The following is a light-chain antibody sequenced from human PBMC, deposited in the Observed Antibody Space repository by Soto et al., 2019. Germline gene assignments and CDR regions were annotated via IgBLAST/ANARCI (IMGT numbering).Light chain of an antibody. J-gene: IGLJ2*01. V-gene: IGLV3-1*01. CDR2: HDT. CDR3: QAWDSSTAV. Sequence: SYELTQPPSVSVSSGQTASIPCSGDKLGDKYACWYQQKPGQSPVLVIYHDTKRPSGIPERFSGSNSWNTATLTISGTQAMDEAYYDCQAWDSSTAVFGGGTKVTVL. CDR1: KLGDKY.